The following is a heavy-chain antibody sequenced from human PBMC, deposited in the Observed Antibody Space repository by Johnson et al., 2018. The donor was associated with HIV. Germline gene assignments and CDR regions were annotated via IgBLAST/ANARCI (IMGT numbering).Heavy chain of an antibody. CDR2: IWFDESNK. Sequence: QVQLVESGGGVVQPGGSLRLSCAASGFTFSNYGMHWVRQAPGKGLEWVAVIWFDESNKYYAASVKGRFSISRDNSKNTLYLQMNSLRAEDTAVYCCVKEGITMEVDIWGQGTMVTVSS. J-gene: IGHJ3*02. D-gene: IGHD3-10*01. V-gene: IGHV3-33*06. CDR1: GFTFSNYG. CDR3: VKEGITMEVDI.